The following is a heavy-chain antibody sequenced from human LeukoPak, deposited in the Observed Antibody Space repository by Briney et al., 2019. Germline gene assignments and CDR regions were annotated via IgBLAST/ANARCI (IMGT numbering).Heavy chain of an antibody. D-gene: IGHD5-24*01. CDR2: ISWDGGST. CDR1: GFTFDDYT. Sequence: GGSLRLSCAASGFTFDDYTMHWVRQAPGKGLEWVSLISWDGGSTYYADSVKGRFTISRDNSKNSLYLQMNSLRTEDTALYYCAKDLEMARIGGLDYWGQGTLVTVSS. V-gene: IGHV3-43*01. CDR3: AKDLEMARIGGLDY. J-gene: IGHJ4*02.